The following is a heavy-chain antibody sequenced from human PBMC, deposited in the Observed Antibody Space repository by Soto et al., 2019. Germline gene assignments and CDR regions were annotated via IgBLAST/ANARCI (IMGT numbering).Heavy chain of an antibody. J-gene: IGHJ4*02. D-gene: IGHD3-10*01. V-gene: IGHV1-2*04. CDR1: GYTFTGYY. Sequence: QVQLVQSGAEVKKPGASVKVSCKASGYTFTGYYMHWVRQAPGQGLEWMGWINPNSGGTNYAQKLQGWVTMTRDTSISTAYMELSRLRSDDTAVYYCAVSGSRGVITFDYWGQGTLVTVSS. CDR3: AVSGSRGVITFDY. CDR2: INPNSGGT.